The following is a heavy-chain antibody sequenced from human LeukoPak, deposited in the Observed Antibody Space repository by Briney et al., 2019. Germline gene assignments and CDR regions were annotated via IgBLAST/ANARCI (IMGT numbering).Heavy chain of an antibody. CDR1: GGSISSGGYY. Sequence: SQTLSLTCTVSGGSISSGGYYWNWIRQHPGKGPEWIGYIYYSGSTYYNPPLKSRVTISVDTSKNQFSLRLSSVTAADTAVYYCARDGGYGSGSYYLHYWGQGTLVTVSS. D-gene: IGHD3-10*01. CDR2: IYYSGST. V-gene: IGHV4-31*03. J-gene: IGHJ4*02. CDR3: ARDGGYGSGSYYLHY.